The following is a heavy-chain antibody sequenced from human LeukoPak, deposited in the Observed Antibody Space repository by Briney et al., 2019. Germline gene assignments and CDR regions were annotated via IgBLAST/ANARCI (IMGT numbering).Heavy chain of an antibody. J-gene: IGHJ5*02. CDR1: GGSFSGYY. V-gene: IGHV4-34*01. D-gene: IGHD3-10*01. CDR3: VREVWFGGLRWFDP. CDR2: INHSGST. Sequence: SETLSLTCAVYGGSFSGYYWSWIRQPPGKGLEWIGEINHSGSTNYNPSLKSRVTISVDTSKNQFSLKLSSMTAADTAVYYCVREVWFGGLRWFDPWGQGTLVTVSS.